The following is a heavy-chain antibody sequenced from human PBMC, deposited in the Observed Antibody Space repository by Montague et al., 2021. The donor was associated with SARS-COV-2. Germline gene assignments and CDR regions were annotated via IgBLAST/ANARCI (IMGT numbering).Heavy chain of an antibody. V-gene: IGHV4-59*01. CDR3: AGVGLHTWCDP. D-gene: IGHD1-26*01. CDR2: IYYRGST. CDR1: NGSINSYY. Sequence: SETLSLTCTVSNGSINSYYWSWVRQPPGKRLGWIGYIYYRGSTNYNPSLESRVTMSIDTSKNQFSLRLRSVTAADTAVYFCAGVGLHTWCDPWGQGTLVIVSS. J-gene: IGHJ5*02.